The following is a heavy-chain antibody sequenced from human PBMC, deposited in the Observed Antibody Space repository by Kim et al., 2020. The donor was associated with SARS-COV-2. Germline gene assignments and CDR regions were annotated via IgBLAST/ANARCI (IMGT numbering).Heavy chain of an antibody. CDR2: INAGNGNT. Sequence: ASVKVSCKASGYTFTSYAMHWVRQAPGQRLEWMGWINAGNGNTKYSQKFQGRVTITRDTSASTAYMELSSLRSEDTAVYYCARGAHIVVVTAIYYFDYWGQGTLVTVSS. CDR1: GYTFTSYA. D-gene: IGHD2-21*02. J-gene: IGHJ4*02. V-gene: IGHV1-3*01. CDR3: ARGAHIVVVTAIYYFDY.